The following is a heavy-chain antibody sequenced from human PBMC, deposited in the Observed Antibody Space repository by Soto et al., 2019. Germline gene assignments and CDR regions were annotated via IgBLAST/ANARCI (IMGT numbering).Heavy chain of an antibody. CDR1: GLTFRNHW. V-gene: IGHV3-7*01. J-gene: IGHJ5*01. CDR2: IKEDGSAT. Sequence: EVQLVESGGGLVQPGGSLRLSCVASGLTFRNHWMTWVRQAPGKGLEWVAHIKEDGSATRYLDSVRGRFTISRDNAKNSLFLQMNSLRVEDTALYYCTKDEGFYRFDSWGQGTLVTVSS. CDR3: TKDEGFYRFDS.